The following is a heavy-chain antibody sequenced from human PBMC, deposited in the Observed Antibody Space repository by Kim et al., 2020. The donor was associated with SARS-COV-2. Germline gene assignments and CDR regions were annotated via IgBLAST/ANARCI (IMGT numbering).Heavy chain of an antibody. J-gene: IGHJ4*02. CDR2: GST. Sequence: GSTSYAQKFQGRVTMTRDTSTSTVYMELSSLRSEDTAVYYCASGNNHAAGYWGQGTLVTVSS. CDR3: ASGNNHAAGY. V-gene: IGHV1-46*01. D-gene: IGHD1-20*01.